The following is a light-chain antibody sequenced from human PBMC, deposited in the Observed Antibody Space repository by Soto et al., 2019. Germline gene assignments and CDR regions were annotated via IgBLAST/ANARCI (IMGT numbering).Light chain of an antibody. CDR2: DAS. V-gene: IGKV3-15*01. CDR3: QQYDDWPET. CDR1: QSVSSN. J-gene: IGKJ1*01. Sequence: EKVMTQSPATLSVSPGERATLSCRASQSVSSNLAWYQQKPGQAPRLLIYDASTRATGIPARFSGSGSETEFTLTISSLQSEDLAVYYCQQYDDWPETFGQGT.